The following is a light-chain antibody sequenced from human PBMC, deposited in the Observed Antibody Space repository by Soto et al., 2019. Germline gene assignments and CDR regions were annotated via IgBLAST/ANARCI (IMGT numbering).Light chain of an antibody. V-gene: IGKV3-11*01. CDR3: QQRNIWPPVT. CDR1: PSVTNY. CDR2: GAF. Sequence: EIVLTQSPATVSSFPGDRVTLSCRASPSVTNYLAWYQQKPGQPPRLLIYGAFNRAAGIPARFSGSGSGTDFTLTISSLEPEDSAVYYCQQRNIWPPVTFGQGTRLEIK. J-gene: IGKJ5*01.